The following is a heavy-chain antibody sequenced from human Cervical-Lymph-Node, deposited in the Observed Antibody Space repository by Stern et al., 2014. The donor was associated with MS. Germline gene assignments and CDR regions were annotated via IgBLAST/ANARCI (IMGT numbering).Heavy chain of an antibody. J-gene: IGHJ4*02. V-gene: IGHV1-18*01. CDR1: GYTFTTYG. CDR2: ISADSGNT. CDR3: ARDKMHAFDY. Sequence: QVQLVQSGTEVKKPGASVLVSCKASGYTFTTYGITWVRQAPGQGLEWMGWISADSGNTKYAQKFQDRVTMTRDTTTGTAYMEVRSLRSEDTAVYYCARDKMHAFDYWGQGIQVTVPS. D-gene: IGHD2-8*01.